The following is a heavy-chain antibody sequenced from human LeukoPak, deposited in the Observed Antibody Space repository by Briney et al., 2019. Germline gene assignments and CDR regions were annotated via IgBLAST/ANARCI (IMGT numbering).Heavy chain of an antibody. CDR2: INPSGGST. Sequence: ASVKVSCKASGYTFTXXYMHWVRQAPGXXLEWMGIINPSGGSTSYAQKFQGRVTMTRDTSTSTVYMELSSLRSEDTAVYYCARANFDYWGQGTLVTVSS. J-gene: IGHJ4*02. CDR1: GYTFTXXY. CDR3: ARANFDY. V-gene: IGHV1-46*01.